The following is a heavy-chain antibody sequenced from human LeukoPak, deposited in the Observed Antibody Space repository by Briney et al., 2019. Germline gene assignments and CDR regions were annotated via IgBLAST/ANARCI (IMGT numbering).Heavy chain of an antibody. Sequence: GGSLRLSCSASGFTFSRYAMHWVRQAPGKGLEYVSAISSNGGSTYYADSVKGRFTISRDNSRNTLHLQMSSLRVEDTAVYYCVKGSSSGSYFDYWGQGTLVTVSS. V-gene: IGHV3-64D*06. D-gene: IGHD3-10*01. J-gene: IGHJ4*02. CDR2: ISSNGGST. CDR1: GFTFSRYA. CDR3: VKGSSSGSYFDY.